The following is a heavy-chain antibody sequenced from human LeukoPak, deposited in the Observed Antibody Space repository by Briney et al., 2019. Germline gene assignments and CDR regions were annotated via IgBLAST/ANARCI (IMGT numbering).Heavy chain of an antibody. J-gene: IGHJ4*02. CDR2: IYYSGST. CDR3: ARLVRTYYYDSSGYYWDY. D-gene: IGHD3-22*01. V-gene: IGHV4-59*08. CDR1: GGSISSYY. Sequence: SETLSLTCTVSGGSISSYYWSWIGQPPGKGLEYIGYIYYSGSTNYNPSLKSRVTISVDTSKNQFSLKLSSVTAADTAVYYCARLVRTYYYDSSGYYWDYWGQGTLVTVSS.